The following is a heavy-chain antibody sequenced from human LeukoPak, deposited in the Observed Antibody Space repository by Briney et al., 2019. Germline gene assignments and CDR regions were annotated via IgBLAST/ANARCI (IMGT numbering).Heavy chain of an antibody. D-gene: IGHD3-22*01. J-gene: IGHJ1*01. CDR1: RRSISSNY. CDR3: ARGSGHFKTYYYDSSGSNHPSYFQH. V-gene: IGHV4-59*12. Sequence: PSEALALTCSAWRRSISSNYWSWIRQPPETPPVLIGYIYYIGSITYNPSLKSRVTISVDTSKNQFSLKLSSVTAADTAVYYCARGSGHFKTYYYDSSGSNHPSYFQHWGQGTLVTVSS. CDR2: IYYIGSI.